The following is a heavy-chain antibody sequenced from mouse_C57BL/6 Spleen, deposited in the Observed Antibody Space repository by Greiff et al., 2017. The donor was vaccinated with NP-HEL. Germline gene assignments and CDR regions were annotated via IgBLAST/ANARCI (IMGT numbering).Heavy chain of an antibody. CDR3: ARRSSGYVPFDY. J-gene: IGHJ2*01. V-gene: IGHV1-69*01. CDR2: IDPSDSYT. Sequence: VQLQQPGAELVMPGASVKLSCKASGYTFTSYWMHWVKQRPGQGLEWIGEIDPSDSYTNYNQKFKGKSTLTVDKSSSTAYMQLSSLTSEDSAVYYCARRSSGYVPFDYWGQGTTLTVSS. CDR1: GYTFTSYW. D-gene: IGHD3-2*02.